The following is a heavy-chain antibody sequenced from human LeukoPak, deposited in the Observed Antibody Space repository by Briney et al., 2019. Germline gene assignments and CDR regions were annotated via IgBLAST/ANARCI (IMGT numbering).Heavy chain of an antibody. J-gene: IGHJ4*02. CDR3: ARCGSSWYRY. CDR2: INHSGST. Sequence: GSLRLSCAASGFTFSNAWMSWVRQAPGKGLEWIGEINHSGSTNYNPSLKSRVTISVDTSKNQFSLKLSSVTAADTAVYYCARCGSSWYRYWGQGTLVTVSS. D-gene: IGHD6-13*01. V-gene: IGHV4-34*01. CDR1: GFTFSNAW.